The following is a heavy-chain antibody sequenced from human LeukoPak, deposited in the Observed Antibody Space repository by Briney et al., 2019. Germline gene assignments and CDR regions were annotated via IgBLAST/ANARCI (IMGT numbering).Heavy chain of an antibody. J-gene: IGHJ6*03. CDR3: ARTRGVVPAASYYYYYMDV. Sequence: ASVKVSCKASGGTFSSYAISWVRQAPGQGLEWMGGIIPIFGTANYAQKFQGRVTITTDESTSTAYMELGSLRSEDTAVYYCARTRGVVPAASYYYYYMDVWGKGTTVTVSS. D-gene: IGHD2-2*01. V-gene: IGHV1-69*05. CDR2: IIPIFGTA. CDR1: GGTFSSYA.